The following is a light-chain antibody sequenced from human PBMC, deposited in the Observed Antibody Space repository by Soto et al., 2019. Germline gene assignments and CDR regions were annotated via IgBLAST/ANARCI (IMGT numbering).Light chain of an antibody. V-gene: IGLV2-14*01. J-gene: IGLJ3*02. CDR1: SCDVGGYNY. CDR3: SSYTSSSTWA. Sequence: QSALTQPASVSGSPGQSIAISCTGTSCDVGGYNYVSWYQQHPGKTPNLMIYDVSNRPSGVSNRFSGSKSGNTASLTISGLQAEDEADYYCSSYTSSSTWAFGGGTKLTVL. CDR2: DVS.